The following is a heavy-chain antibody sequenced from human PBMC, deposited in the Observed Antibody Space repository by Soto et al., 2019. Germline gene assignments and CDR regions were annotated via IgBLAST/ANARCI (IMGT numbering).Heavy chain of an antibody. CDR2: IYYSGST. V-gene: IGHV4-59*08. CDR3: ARHELRYFDWPMLLDP. J-gene: IGHJ5*02. D-gene: IGHD3-9*01. CDR1: GGSISSYY. Sequence: PSETLSLTCTVSGGSISSYYWSWIRQPPGKGLEWIGYIYYSGSTNYNPSLKSRVTISVDTSKNQFSLKLSSVTAADTAVYYCARHELRYFDWPMLLDPWGQGTLVTVSS.